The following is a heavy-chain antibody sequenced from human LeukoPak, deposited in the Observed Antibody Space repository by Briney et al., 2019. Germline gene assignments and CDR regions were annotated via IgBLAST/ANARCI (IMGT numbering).Heavy chain of an antibody. CDR3: AKDIAAAGPNWFDP. V-gene: IGHV3-23*01. Sequence: GGSLRLSCVASGFTFSGYGMSWVRQAPGKGLEWVSVISGSGGSTYYADSVKGRFTISRDNSKNTLYLQMNSLRAEDTAVYYCAKDIAAAGPNWFDPWGQGTLVTVSS. D-gene: IGHD6-13*01. J-gene: IGHJ5*02. CDR2: ISGSGGST. CDR1: GFTFSGYG.